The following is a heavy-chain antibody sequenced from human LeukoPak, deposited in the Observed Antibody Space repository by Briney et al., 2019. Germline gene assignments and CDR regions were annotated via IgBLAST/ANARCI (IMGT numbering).Heavy chain of an antibody. D-gene: IGHD6-19*01. CDR3: AKAVSAGWYVGIDY. Sequence: GRSLRLSCAASGFSFDDYPMHWVRQATGKGQEQVSGINWNSDIIYYADSVKGRFISSRDNAKNSLHLQMNSLRPEDTAFYYCAKAVSAGWYVGIDYWGQGALVTVFS. V-gene: IGHV3-9*01. CDR2: INWNSDII. CDR1: GFSFDDYP. J-gene: IGHJ4*02.